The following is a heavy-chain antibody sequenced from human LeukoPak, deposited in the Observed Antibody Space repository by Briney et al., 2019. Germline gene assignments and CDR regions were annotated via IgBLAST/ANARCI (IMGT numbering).Heavy chain of an antibody. CDR2: INPSGGST. Sequence: ASVKVSCKASGYTFTSYYMHWVRQAPGQGLKWMGIINPSGGSTSYAQKFQGRVTMTRDMSTSTVYMELSSLRSEDTAVYYCARWHPYYGGDYWGQGTLVTVSS. CDR1: GYTFTSYY. CDR3: ARWHPYYGGDY. V-gene: IGHV1-46*01. D-gene: IGHD3-16*01. J-gene: IGHJ4*02.